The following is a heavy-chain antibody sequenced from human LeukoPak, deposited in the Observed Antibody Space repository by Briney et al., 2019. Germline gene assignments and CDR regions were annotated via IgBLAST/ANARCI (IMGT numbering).Heavy chain of an antibody. CDR2: IKSKTDGGTA. CDR1: GFTFNNAW. V-gene: IGHV3-15*01. Sequence: GGSLRLSCAASGFTFNNAWMSWVRLAPGKGLEWVGRIKSKTDGGTADYAAPVKGRYTISRDDSKNMVFLQMNSLKIADTALYFCATEADTAMALPKNWGQGTLVTVSS. CDR3: ATEADTAMALPKN. J-gene: IGHJ4*02. D-gene: IGHD5-18*01.